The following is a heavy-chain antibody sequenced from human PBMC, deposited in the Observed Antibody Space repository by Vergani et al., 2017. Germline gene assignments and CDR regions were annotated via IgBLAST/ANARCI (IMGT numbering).Heavy chain of an antibody. CDR2: IIPIFGTA. CDR3: ARDRYGDYGYYYYGMDV. CDR1: GYTFTSYY. Sequence: QVQLVQSGAEVKKPGASVKVSCKASGYTFTSYYMHWVRQAPGQGLEWMGRIIPIFGTANYAQKFQGRVTITADESTSTAYMELSSLRSEDTAVYYCARDRYGDYGYYYYGMDVWGQXP. J-gene: IGHJ6*02. V-gene: IGHV1-69*18. D-gene: IGHD4-17*01.